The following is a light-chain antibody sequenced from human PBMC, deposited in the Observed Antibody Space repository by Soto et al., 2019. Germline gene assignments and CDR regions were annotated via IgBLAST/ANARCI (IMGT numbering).Light chain of an antibody. Sequence: QSVLTQPASVSGSPGQSITISCTGTSSDVGGYSYVSCYQHHPGKAPKLMIYDVSNRPSGVSNRFSGSKSGNTASLTISGLQAEDEADYYCSSFTSSSTVVFGGGTQLTVL. CDR1: SSDVGGYSY. J-gene: IGLJ2*01. CDR3: SSFTSSSTVV. CDR2: DVS. V-gene: IGLV2-14*03.